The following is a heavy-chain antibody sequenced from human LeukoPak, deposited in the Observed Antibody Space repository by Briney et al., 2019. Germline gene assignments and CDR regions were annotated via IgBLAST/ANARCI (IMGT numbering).Heavy chain of an antibody. J-gene: IGHJ4*02. CDR3: ARASSHRIAAGGDS. V-gene: IGHV3-74*01. CDR2: ITTDGSPR. CDR1: GFTFSNYW. D-gene: IGHD6-13*01. Sequence: PGGSLRLSCVASGFTFSNYWMHWVRQAPGKGLEWVSRITTDGSPRNYADSVKGRFTISRDNAKNTLYLQMNSLRAEDTAVYYCARASSHRIAAGGDSWGQGTLVTVSP.